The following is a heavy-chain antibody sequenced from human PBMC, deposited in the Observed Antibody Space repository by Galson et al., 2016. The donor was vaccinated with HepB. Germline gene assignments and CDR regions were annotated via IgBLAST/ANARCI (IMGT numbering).Heavy chain of an antibody. CDR3: ARVSTSIIAAAGRTLFDY. V-gene: IGHV3-7*04. CDR2: INQDGSDK. D-gene: IGHD6-13*01. Sequence: SLRLSCAASGFTFSSCWMSWVRQAPGKGLEWVANINQDGSDKYYVDSVKGRFTISRDHAKTSLHLQMNSLRAEDTAVDYCARVSTSIIAAAGRTLFDYWGQGTLVTVSS. CDR1: GFTFSSCW. J-gene: IGHJ4*02.